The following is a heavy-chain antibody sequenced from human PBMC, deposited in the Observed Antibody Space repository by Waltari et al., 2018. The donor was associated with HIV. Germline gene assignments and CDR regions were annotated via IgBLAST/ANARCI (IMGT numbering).Heavy chain of an antibody. CDR1: GGSFGGFY. V-gene: IGHV4-34*02. D-gene: IGHD2-15*01. CDR3: ARGLKRFCNGGNCHSVAFDI. J-gene: IGHJ3*02. CDR2: IIHGGSS. Sequence: QVRVQQWGAGLLKPSETLSLTCAVDGGSFGGFYWGWIRQSPGKGLEWIGEIIHGGSSNYNSSLKSRVTISEDVATNQVSLKVRSVTAADTAVYFCARGLKRFCNGGNCHSVAFDIWGQGTMVIVSA.